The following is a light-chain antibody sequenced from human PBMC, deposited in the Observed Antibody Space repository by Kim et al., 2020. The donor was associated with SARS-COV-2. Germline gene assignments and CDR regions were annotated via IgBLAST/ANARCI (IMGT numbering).Light chain of an antibody. J-gene: IGKJ3*01. CDR1: QSVFYSSNNKNY. V-gene: IGKV4-1*01. Sequence: DIVMTQSPDSLAVSLGERATINCKSSQSVFYSSNNKNYLAWYQQKPGQPPKLRIYWASTRESGVPDRFSGSGSGTDFTLTISSLQAEDVAVYYCQQYYSSPGFTFGPGTKVDIK. CDR2: WAS. CDR3: QQYYSSPGFT.